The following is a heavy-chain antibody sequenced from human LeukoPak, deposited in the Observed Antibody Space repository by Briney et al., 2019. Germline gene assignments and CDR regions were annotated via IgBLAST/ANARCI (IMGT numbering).Heavy chain of an antibody. CDR1: GGTFISYA. D-gene: IGHD3-10*01. J-gene: IGHJ4*02. Sequence: SVKVSCKASGGTFISYAISWVRQAPGQGLEWMGGIIPIFGTANYAQKFQGRVTITADESTSTAYMEPSSLRSEDTAVYYCASTYETGHFDYWGQGTLVTVSS. CDR2: IIPIFGTA. V-gene: IGHV1-69*13. CDR3: ASTYETGHFDY.